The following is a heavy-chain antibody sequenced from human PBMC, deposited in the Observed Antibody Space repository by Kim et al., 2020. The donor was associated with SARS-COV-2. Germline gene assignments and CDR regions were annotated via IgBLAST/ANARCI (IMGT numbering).Heavy chain of an antibody. V-gene: IGHV3-7*01. CDR2: IKQDGSEK. Sequence: GGSLRLSCAASRFTLSNYWMSWVRQAPGKGLEWVANIKQDGSEKYYVDSVKGRFSISRDNPKNSLYLQMNSLRAEDTAVYYCARGVRGSWSLWRDFYGMDVWGQGTTVTVSS. CDR1: RFTLSNYW. D-gene: IGHD3-10*01. J-gene: IGHJ6*02. CDR3: ARGVRGSWSLWRDFYGMDV.